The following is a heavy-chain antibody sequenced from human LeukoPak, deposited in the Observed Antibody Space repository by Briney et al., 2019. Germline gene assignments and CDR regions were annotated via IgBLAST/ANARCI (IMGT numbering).Heavy chain of an antibody. J-gene: IGHJ4*02. CDR3: TADMPTSSRASDH. V-gene: IGHV3-15*01. Sequence: PGGSLRLSCAASGFTFSDAWMSWVRQAPGMGLEWVGRIKSKTDGGTTDYAAPVKGRFTISRDDSKSTLYLQINSLKTDDTAVYYCTADMPTSSRASDHWGEGTLVSVSS. CDR1: GFTFSDAW. D-gene: IGHD1-26*01. CDR2: IKSKTDGGTT.